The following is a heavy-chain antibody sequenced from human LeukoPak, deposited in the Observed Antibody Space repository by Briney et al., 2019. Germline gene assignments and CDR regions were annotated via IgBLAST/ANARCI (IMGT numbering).Heavy chain of an antibody. CDR3: AAWGLHNY. Sequence: PSETLSLTCTVSGAPISSYYWSWIRQAPGKGLEWIADITISGHTKNYADSVKGRFTISRDNARTSLYLQMNSLRVEDTGVYYCAAWGLHNYWGQGTLVTVSS. D-gene: IGHD7-27*01. CDR1: GAPISSYY. J-gene: IGHJ4*02. CDR2: ITISGHTK. V-gene: IGHV3-11*04.